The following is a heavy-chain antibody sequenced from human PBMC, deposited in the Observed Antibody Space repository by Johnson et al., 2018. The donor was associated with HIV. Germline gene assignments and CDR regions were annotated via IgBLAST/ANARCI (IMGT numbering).Heavy chain of an antibody. V-gene: IGHV3-33*06. CDR2: IWYDGSNK. D-gene: IGHD3-22*01. Sequence: QVQLVESGGGVVQPGRSLRLSCAASGFTFSSYGMHWVRQAPGKGLEWVAVIWYDGSNKYYADSVKGRFTISRDISKNTLYLQMNSLRAEDTAVYYCAKDRGGYYDSSGYGAFDIWGQGTMVTVSS. J-gene: IGHJ3*02. CDR3: AKDRGGYYDSSGYGAFDI. CDR1: GFTFSSYG.